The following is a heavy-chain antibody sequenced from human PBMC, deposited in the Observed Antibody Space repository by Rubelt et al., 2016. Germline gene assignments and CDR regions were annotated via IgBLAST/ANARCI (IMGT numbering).Heavy chain of an antibody. V-gene: IGHV3-7*01. CDR2: IRQDGCDK. J-gene: IGHJ4*02. Sequence: LVQPGGSLRLSCAASGFTFRNYWMSWVRQAPGKGLEWVANIRQDGCDKYYVDSVKGRFTVSRDNAKNSLYLQMNSLRAEDTAMYYCAREGVTAPAFDYWGQGTLVTVSS. D-gene: IGHD2-21*02. CDR3: AREGVTAPAFDY. CDR1: GFTFRNYW.